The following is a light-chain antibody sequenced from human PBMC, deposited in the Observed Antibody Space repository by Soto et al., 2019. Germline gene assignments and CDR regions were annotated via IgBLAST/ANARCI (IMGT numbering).Light chain of an antibody. J-gene: IGKJ1*01. CDR1: QTISSW. V-gene: IGKV1-5*01. Sequence: DIQMTQSPSTLSASVGDRVTITCRASQTISSWLAWYQQKPGKPPKPLIFDASTLQRGVPSRFSGSGSGTEFTLTISSLQPDDFATYYCQQYNTYWTFGQGTKVDIK. CDR3: QQYNTYWT. CDR2: DAS.